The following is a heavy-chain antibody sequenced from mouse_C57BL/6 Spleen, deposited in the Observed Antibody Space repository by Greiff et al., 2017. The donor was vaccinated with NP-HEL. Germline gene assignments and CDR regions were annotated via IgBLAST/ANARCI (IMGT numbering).Heavy chain of an antibody. CDR1: GYTFTSYW. V-gene: IGHV1-55*01. Sequence: VQLQQSGAELVKPGASVKMSCKASGYTFTSYWITWVKQRPGQGLEWIGDIYPGSGSTNYNEKFKSKATLTVDTSSSTAYMQLSSLTSEDSAVYYCARSDYSNYYFDYWGQSTTLTVSS. J-gene: IGHJ2*01. D-gene: IGHD2-5*01. CDR2: IYPGSGST. CDR3: ARSDYSNYYFDY.